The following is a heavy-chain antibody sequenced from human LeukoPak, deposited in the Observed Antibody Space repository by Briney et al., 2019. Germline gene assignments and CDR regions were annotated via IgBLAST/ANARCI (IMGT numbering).Heavy chain of an antibody. V-gene: IGHV3-74*01. J-gene: IGHJ4*02. Sequence: EGSLGLSCSASGFTFSNYWMHWVRQAPGKGLVWVSHINSDGSITTYADSVKGRFTISRDNAKNTLFLQMNSLSAEDTAVYYCAKASWRGRQLSFPFDYWGQGTLVTVSS. CDR1: GFTFSNYW. CDR2: INSDGSIT. CDR3: AKASWRGRQLSFPFDY. D-gene: IGHD3-3*01.